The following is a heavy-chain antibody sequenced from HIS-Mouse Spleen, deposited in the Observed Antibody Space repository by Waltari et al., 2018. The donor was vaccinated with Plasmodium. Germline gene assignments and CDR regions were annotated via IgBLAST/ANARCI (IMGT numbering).Heavy chain of an antibody. J-gene: IGHJ6*02. CDR2: IYYSGST. D-gene: IGHD4-4*01. Sequence: QLQLQESAPGLVTPSETLSLTCTFSGGSISSSSSYWGGIRQPPGKGLEWVGSIYYSGSTYYNPSLKSRVTISVDTSKNQFSLKLSSVTAADTAVYYCASLPRVEEVTTPFYYYYYGMDVWGQGTTVTVSS. V-gene: IGHV4-39*01. CDR3: ASLPRVEEVTTPFYYYYYGMDV. CDR1: GGSISSSSSY.